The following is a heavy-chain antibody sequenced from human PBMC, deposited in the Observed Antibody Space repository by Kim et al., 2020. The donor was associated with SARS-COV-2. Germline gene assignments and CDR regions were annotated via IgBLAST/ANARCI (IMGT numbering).Heavy chain of an antibody. J-gene: IGHJ4*02. V-gene: IGHV4-30-2*05. CDR2: RI. CDR3: ARAEEQLIFYF. D-gene: IGHD1-26*01. Sequence: RIKYNPALKSRVIISPDTSKNQFSLSLTSVTAADTAVYFCARAEEQLIFYFWGQGTLVTVSS.